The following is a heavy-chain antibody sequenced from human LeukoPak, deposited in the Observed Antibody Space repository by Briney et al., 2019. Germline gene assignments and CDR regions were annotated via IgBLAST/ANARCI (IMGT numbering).Heavy chain of an antibody. CDR2: INPSGGST. D-gene: IGHD5-18*01. CDR3: ARGGWAQNRRVAYVGYSYGNDY. V-gene: IGHV1-46*01. Sequence: GASVKVSCKASGYTFTSYYMHWVRQAPGQGLEWMGIINPSGGSTSNTQKFQGRVTMTRDTSTSTVYMELSSLRSEDTAVYYCARGGWAQNRRVAYVGYSYGNDYWGQGTLVTVSS. J-gene: IGHJ4*02. CDR1: GYTFTSYY.